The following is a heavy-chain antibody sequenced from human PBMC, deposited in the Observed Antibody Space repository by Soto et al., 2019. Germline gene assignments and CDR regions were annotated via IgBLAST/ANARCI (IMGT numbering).Heavy chain of an antibody. D-gene: IGHD2-2*01. CDR1: GYTFTGYY. CDR2: INPNSGGT. Sequence: ASVKVSCKASGYTFTGYYMHWVRQAPGQGLEWMGWINPNSGGTNYAQKFQGRVTMTRDTSISTAYMELSRLRSDNTAVYYCARRYCSSTSCSNWFDPWGQGTLVTVSS. V-gene: IGHV1-2*02. CDR3: ARRYCSSTSCSNWFDP. J-gene: IGHJ5*02.